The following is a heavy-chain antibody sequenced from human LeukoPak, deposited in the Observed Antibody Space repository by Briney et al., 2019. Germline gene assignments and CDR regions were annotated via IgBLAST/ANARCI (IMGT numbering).Heavy chain of an antibody. CDR1: GFTVSGNY. V-gene: IGHV3-53*01. J-gene: IGHJ3*02. Sequence: GGSLRLSCVASGFTVSGNYMSWVRQAPGKGLEWVSVIYSGGSTYYADSVKGRFTISRDNSRNTLYLQMNSLRAEDTAVYFCARLSSWAFEIWGQGTMVTVSS. CDR2: IYSGGST. CDR3: ARLSSWAFEI.